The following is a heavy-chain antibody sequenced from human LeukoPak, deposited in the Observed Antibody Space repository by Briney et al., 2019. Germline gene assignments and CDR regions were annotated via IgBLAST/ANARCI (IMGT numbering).Heavy chain of an antibody. CDR2: ITTKANSYAT. D-gene: IGHD6-19*01. Sequence: GESLKISCAASGFTFSAFHMHWVRQASGKGLEWVGRITTKANSYATAYAASVKGRFTASRDDSKNTAYLQMSSLKTEDTAVYYCTTYTSGHYWGQGTLVTVSS. V-gene: IGHV3-73*01. CDR3: TTYTSGHY. J-gene: IGHJ4*02. CDR1: GFTFSAFH.